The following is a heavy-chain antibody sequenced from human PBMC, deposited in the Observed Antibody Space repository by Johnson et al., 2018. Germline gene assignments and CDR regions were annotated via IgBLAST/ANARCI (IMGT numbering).Heavy chain of an antibody. CDR1: GDSISSYS. J-gene: IGHJ4*02. Sequence: QVQLQESGPGLVKPSETLSLTCTVSGDSISSYSWSWIRQSPGKGLEWIGSMYYSGSTNYNPSLKSRVSISIDTSKNQFSLKLNSVTAAATAVYYCARHFDSWGQGILVTVSS. V-gene: IGHV4-59*01. CDR3: ARHFDS. CDR2: MYYSGST.